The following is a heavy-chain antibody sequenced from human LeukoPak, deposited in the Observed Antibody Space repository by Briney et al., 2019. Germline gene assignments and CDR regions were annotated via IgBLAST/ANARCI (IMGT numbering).Heavy chain of an antibody. CDR3: AREVTMVRGVIKGWFDP. J-gene: IGHJ5*02. Sequence: SETLSLTCTVSGGSISSYYWSWIRQPPGKGLEWIGYIYYSGSTNYNPSLKSRVTISVDTSKNKFSLKLSSVTAADTAVYYCAREVTMVRGVIKGWFDPWGQGTLVTVSS. D-gene: IGHD3-10*01. V-gene: IGHV4-59*01. CDR1: GGSISSYY. CDR2: IYYSGST.